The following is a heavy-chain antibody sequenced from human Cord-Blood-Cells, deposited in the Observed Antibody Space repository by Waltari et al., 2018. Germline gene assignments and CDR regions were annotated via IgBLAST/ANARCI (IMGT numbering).Heavy chain of an antibody. J-gene: IGHJ4*02. Sequence: EVQLVQSGAEVKKPGESLKISCKGSGYSFTTYWIGWVRHMPGKGLEWMGILYPGDSDTRYSPSFQGQVTISADKSISTAYLQWSSLKASDTAMYYCARLLPSYYDFWSGYSAFDYWGQGTLVTVSS. CDR2: LYPGDSDT. D-gene: IGHD3-3*01. V-gene: IGHV5-51*01. CDR3: ARLLPSYYDFWSGYSAFDY. CDR1: GYSFTTYW.